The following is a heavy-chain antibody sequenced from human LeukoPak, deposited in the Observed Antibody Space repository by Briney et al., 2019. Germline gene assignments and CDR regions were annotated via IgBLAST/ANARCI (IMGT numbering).Heavy chain of an antibody. CDR1: GYSISSGYY. D-gene: IGHD6-19*01. Sequence: SETLSLTCTVSGYSISSGYYWGWIRQPPGKGLEWIGSIYHSGSTYYNPSLKSRVTISVDTSKNQFSLKLSSVTAADTAVYYCARVGSGWLDYWGQGTLVTVSS. J-gene: IGHJ4*02. CDR3: ARVGSGWLDY. CDR2: IYHSGST. V-gene: IGHV4-38-2*02.